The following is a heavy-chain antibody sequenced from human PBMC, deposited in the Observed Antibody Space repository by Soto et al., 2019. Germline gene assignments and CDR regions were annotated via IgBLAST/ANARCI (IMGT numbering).Heavy chain of an antibody. CDR2: ISSSGSTI. CDR3: ASGALWFGELLSGGARGFDL. J-gene: IGHJ3*01. CDR1: GFTFSDYY. D-gene: IGHD3-10*01. V-gene: IGHV3-11*01. Sequence: ESGGGLVKPGGSLRLSCAASGFTFSDYYMSWIRQAPGKGLEWVSYISSSGSTIYDADSVKGRFNISRDNAKNSLYLQMNSLRAEDTVVYYCASGALWFGELLSGGARGFDLWGQGTMVTVSS.